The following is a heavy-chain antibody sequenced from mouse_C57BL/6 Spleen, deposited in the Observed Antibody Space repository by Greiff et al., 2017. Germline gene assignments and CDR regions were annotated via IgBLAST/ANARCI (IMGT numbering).Heavy chain of an antibody. CDR1: WFSLTSYA. Sequence: VKLVESGPGLVAPSQSLSITCTVSWFSLTSYAISWVRHPPGKGLEWLGVIWTGGGTHYNSALKSRLSISKDNSKSQVFLKMNSLQTDDTARYYCARKEITTVVATPYYAMDYWGQGTSVTVSS. J-gene: IGHJ4*01. D-gene: IGHD1-1*01. V-gene: IGHV2-9-1*01. CDR3: ARKEITTVVATPYYAMDY. CDR2: IWTGGGT.